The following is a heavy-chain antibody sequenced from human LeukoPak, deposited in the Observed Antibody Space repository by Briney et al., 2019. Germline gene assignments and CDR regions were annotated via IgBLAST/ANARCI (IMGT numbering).Heavy chain of an antibody. Sequence: ASVKVSCKASGYTFTSYGISCVRQAPGQGLEWMGWISAYNGNTNYAQKLQGRVTMTTDTSTSTAYMELRSLRSDDTAVYYCARAWLGLTGDGYTADNWFDPWGQGTLVTVSS. CDR1: GYTFTSYG. CDR2: ISAYNGNT. J-gene: IGHJ5*02. CDR3: ARAWLGLTGDGYTADNWFDP. D-gene: IGHD5-24*01. V-gene: IGHV1-18*01.